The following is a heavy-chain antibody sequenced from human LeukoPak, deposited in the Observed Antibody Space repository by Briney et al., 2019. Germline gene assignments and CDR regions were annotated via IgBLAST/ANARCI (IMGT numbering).Heavy chain of an antibody. Sequence: GGSLRLSCAASGFTFDDYAMHWVRQAPGKGLEWVSGISWNSGSIGYADSVKGRFTISRDNAKNSLYLQMNSLRAEDTAVYYCARDPPSWGQGTLVTVSS. V-gene: IGHV3-9*01. CDR1: GFTFDDYA. CDR2: ISWNSGSI. J-gene: IGHJ5*02. CDR3: ARDPPS.